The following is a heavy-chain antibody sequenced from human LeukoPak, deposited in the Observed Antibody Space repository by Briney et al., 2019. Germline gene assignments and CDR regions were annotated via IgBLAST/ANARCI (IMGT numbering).Heavy chain of an antibody. CDR2: IWNDGTNN. CDR1: GFTFRNFG. J-gene: IGHJ4*02. Sequence: PGGSLRLSCAAPGFTFRNFGMHWVRQAPGKGLEWVAVIWNDGTNNYYADSVQGRFTISRDNSKNTLYLQMNSLRPEDTAVYYCARDRSLACFDYWGQGTLVTVSS. CDR3: ARDRSLACFDY. V-gene: IGHV3-33*01.